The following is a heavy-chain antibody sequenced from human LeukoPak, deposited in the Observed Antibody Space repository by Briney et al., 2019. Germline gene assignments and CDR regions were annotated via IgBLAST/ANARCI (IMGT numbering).Heavy chain of an antibody. CDR1: GYTFTGYY. D-gene: IGHD5-12*01. V-gene: IGHV1-2*02. Sequence: ASVKVSCKASGYTFTGYYIHWVRQAPGQGLEWMGWINPDSGATEYAQKFQGRVTMTRDTSITTAYMELNMLTSDDTAVYYCAREGSSAINTNWFDPWGQGTLVAVSS. J-gene: IGHJ5*02. CDR2: INPDSGAT. CDR3: AREGSSAINTNWFDP.